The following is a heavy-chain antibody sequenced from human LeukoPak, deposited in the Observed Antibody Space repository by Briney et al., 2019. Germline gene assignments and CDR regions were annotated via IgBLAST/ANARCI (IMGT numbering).Heavy chain of an antibody. CDR3: AREGSGCTSGYNDAFDL. CDR2: IKSDGVA. D-gene: IGHD3-22*01. J-gene: IGHJ3*01. CDR1: GFSVRSNY. Sequence: GGSLRLSCAASGFSVRSNYMSWVRQAPGKGLEWVSVIKSDGVARYADSVKGRFTISRDSSKNAVYLQMSSLRGEDTAVYYCAREGSGCTSGYNDAFDLWGQGTMVTVSS. V-gene: IGHV3-53*01.